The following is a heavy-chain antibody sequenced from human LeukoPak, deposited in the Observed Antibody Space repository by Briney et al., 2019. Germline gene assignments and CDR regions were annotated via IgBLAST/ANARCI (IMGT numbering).Heavy chain of an antibody. V-gene: IGHV4-61*08. CDR2: IFYTGTT. D-gene: IGHD1/OR15-1a*01. CDR3: AKGGNNDASWRYYFDF. CDR1: RDSITGSDYY. J-gene: IGHJ4*02. Sequence: SETLSLTCTVSRDSITGSDYYWSWIRQSPGKGLEWIGFIFYTGTTSYNPSLKSRVTISVDTSKNQFSLELNFVTAADTAIYYCAKGGNNDASWRYYFDFWGQGILVTVSS.